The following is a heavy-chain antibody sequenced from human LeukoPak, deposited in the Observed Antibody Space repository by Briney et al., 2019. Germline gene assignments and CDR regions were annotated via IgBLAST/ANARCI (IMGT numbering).Heavy chain of an antibody. Sequence: GGSLRLSCAASGFTVSSNYMSWVRQAPGKGLEWVSVIYSGGSTYYADSVKGRFTISRDNSKNTLYLQMNSLRAEDTAVYYCARHRTSYYFDYWGQGTLVTVSS. CDR2: IYSGGST. V-gene: IGHV3-53*01. CDR1: GFTVSSNY. D-gene: IGHD1-7*01. J-gene: IGHJ4*02. CDR3: ARHRTSYYFDY.